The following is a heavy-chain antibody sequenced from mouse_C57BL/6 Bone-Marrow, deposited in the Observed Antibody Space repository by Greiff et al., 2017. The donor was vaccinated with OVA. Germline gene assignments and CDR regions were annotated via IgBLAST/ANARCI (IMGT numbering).Heavy chain of an antibody. V-gene: IGHV5-4*03. Sequence: EVMLVESGGGLVKPGGSLKLSCAASGFTFSSYAMSWVRQTPEKRLEWVATISDGGSYTYYPDNVKGRFTISRDNAKNNLYLQMSHLKSEDTAMYYCARWLLGFDYWGQGTTLTVSS. D-gene: IGHD2-3*01. CDR1: GFTFSSYA. CDR2: ISDGGSYT. CDR3: ARWLLGFDY. J-gene: IGHJ2*01.